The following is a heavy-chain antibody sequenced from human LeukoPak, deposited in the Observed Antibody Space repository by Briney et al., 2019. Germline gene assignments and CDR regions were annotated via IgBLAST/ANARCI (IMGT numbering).Heavy chain of an antibody. CDR1: GYTLTELS. J-gene: IGHJ5*02. CDR3: ATGVRGVITAGWFDP. D-gene: IGHD3-10*01. Sequence: GASVKVSCKVSGYTLTELSMHWVRQAPGKGLGRMGGFDPEDGETIYAQKFQGRVTMTEDTSTDTAYMELSSLRSEDTAVYYCATGVRGVITAGWFDPWGQGTLVTVSS. CDR2: FDPEDGET. V-gene: IGHV1-24*01.